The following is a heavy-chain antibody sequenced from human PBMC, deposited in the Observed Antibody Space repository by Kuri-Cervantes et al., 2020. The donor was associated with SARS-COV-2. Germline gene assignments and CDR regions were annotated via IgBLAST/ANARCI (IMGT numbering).Heavy chain of an antibody. D-gene: IGHD1-26*01. CDR1: GGSFSGYY. V-gene: IGHV4-59*01. CDR3: ARLGATKGSYYYGVDV. J-gene: IGHJ6*02. CDR2: IHYSGST. Sequence: SETLSLTCAVYGGSFSGYYWTWMRQPPGKGLEWIGNIHYSGSTNYNTSLDSRVTISVDTSKNQLSLRLSSVTAADTAVYYCARLGATKGSYYYGVDVWGQGTTVTVSS.